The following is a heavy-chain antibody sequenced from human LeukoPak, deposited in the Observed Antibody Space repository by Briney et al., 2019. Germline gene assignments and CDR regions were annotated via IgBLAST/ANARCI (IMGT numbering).Heavy chain of an antibody. J-gene: IGHJ4*02. V-gene: IGHV3-30*02. CDR2: IRYDGSNK. Sequence: GGPLRLSCAASGFTFSSYGMHWVRQAPGKGLEWVAFIRYDGSNKYYADSVKGRFTISRDNSKNTLYLQMNSLRAEDTAVYYCAKDQGKKRQLDYWGQGTLVTVSS. D-gene: IGHD3-10*01. CDR1: GFTFSSYG. CDR3: AKDQGKKRQLDY.